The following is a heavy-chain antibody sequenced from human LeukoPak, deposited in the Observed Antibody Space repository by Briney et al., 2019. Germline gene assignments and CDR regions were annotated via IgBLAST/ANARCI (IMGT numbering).Heavy chain of an antibody. D-gene: IGHD3-10*01. J-gene: IGHJ4*02. CDR2: IYYSGST. CDR3: ARSAGGPDDY. Sequence: SETLSLTCTVSGSSISSHYWSWIRQPPGKGLEWIGYIYYSGSTNYNPSLKSRVTISVDTSKNQFSLKLSSVTAADTAVYYCARSAGGPDDYWGQGTLVTVSS. V-gene: IGHV4-59*11. CDR1: GSSISSHY.